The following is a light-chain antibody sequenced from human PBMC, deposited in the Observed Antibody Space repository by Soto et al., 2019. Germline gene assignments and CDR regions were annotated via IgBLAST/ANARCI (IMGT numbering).Light chain of an antibody. V-gene: IGLV2-14*03. CDR1: NSDVGAYPY. J-gene: IGLJ1*01. CDR3: SSYTTSNTPLYV. CDR2: EVA. Sequence: QSVLTQPASVSGSPGQSITISCTGTNSDVGAYPYVSWYQQHPGNAPKLLIYEVADRPSGVSDRFSGSKSGNTASLTISALQAEDEAVYYCSSYTTSNTPLYVFGTGTKVTVL.